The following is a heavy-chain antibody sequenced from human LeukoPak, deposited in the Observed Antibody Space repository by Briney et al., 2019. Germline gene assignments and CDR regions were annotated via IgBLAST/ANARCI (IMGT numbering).Heavy chain of an antibody. CDR2: INACNGKT. V-gene: IGHV1-3*01. J-gene: IGHJ6*02. CDR3: ASDCSSTSCYDDEYYYYGMDV. D-gene: IGHD2-2*01. CDR1: GYTFSSYA. Sequence: ASVKVSCKASGYTFSSYAMHWVRQAPGQRLEWMGWINACNGKTKYSQKFQGRVTITRDTSASTAYMELSSLRSEDTAVYYCASDCSSTSCYDDEYYYYGMDVWGQGTTVTVSS.